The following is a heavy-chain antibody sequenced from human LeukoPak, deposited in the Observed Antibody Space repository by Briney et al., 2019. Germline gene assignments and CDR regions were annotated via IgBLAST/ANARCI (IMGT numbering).Heavy chain of an antibody. D-gene: IGHD3-10*01. J-gene: IGHJ4*02. CDR1: GFTFSTYG. CDR3: AKDSHRTGSYSGTYPYYFDY. V-gene: IGHV3-30*02. CDR2: IRYDGGYK. Sequence: PGGSLRLSCAASGFTFSTYGMHWVRQAPGKGLEWVAFIRYDGGYKYYAASVMGRFTISRDISKDTLYLQLNSLRVEDTAVYYCAKDSHRTGSYSGTYPYYFDYWGQGTLVSVSS.